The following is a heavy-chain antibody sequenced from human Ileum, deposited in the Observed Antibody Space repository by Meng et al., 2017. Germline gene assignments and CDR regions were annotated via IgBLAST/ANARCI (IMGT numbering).Heavy chain of an antibody. CDR3: ARDCCTVPYDL. Sequence: GESLKISCAASGFTFSNYWMHWVRRAPGQGLEWVSHITSDGSSTSYADSVKGRFTISRDNAKNTLYLEMNSLRAEDTAVYYCARDCCTVPYDLWVQGTLVTVSS. V-gene: IGHV3-74*01. CDR2: ITSDGSST. D-gene: IGHD2-21*01. CDR1: GFTFSNYW. J-gene: IGHJ5*02.